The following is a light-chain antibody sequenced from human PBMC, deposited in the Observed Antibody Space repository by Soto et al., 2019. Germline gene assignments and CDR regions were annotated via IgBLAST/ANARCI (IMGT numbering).Light chain of an antibody. V-gene: IGLV2-8*01. CDR3: NSYAGSNHFV. Sequence: QSALTQPPSASGSPGQSVTISCTGTSSDVGGYSYVSWYQQHPGKAPKLMIYEVSKRPSGVPDRFSGSKSGNTASLTVSGLQAEDEADYYCNSYAGSNHFVFGTGTNVTVL. J-gene: IGLJ1*01. CDR1: SSDVGGYSY. CDR2: EVS.